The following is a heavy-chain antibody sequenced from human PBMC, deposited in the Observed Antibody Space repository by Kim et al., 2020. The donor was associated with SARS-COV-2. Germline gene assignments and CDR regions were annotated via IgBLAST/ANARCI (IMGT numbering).Heavy chain of an antibody. D-gene: IGHD2-15*01. J-gene: IGHJ4*02. Sequence: TNHNPSLKSRVTISVDTSKNQFSLKLSSVTAADTAVYYCAREVVTPYFDYWGQGTLVTVSS. V-gene: IGHV4-34*01. CDR3: AREVVTPYFDY. CDR2: T.